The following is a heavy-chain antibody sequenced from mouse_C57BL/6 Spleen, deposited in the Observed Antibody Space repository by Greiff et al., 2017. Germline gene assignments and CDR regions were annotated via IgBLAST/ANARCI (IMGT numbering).Heavy chain of an antibody. D-gene: IGHD2-1*01. CDR2: IYPGSGST. CDR1: GYTFTSYW. J-gene: IGHJ3*01. V-gene: IGHV1-55*01. CDR3: GRRAGGNCDFAWFAY. Sequence: QVQLKQSGAELVKPGASVKMSCKASGYTFTSYWITWVKQRPGQGLEWIGDIYPGSGSTNYNEKFKSKATLTVDTSSSTAYMRLSSLTSEDSAVYCWGRRAGGNCDFAWFAYWGQGTLVTVSA.